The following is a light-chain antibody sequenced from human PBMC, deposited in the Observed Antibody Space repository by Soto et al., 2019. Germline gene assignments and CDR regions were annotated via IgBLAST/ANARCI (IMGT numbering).Light chain of an antibody. CDR3: QQYGSSPPYT. J-gene: IGKJ2*01. Sequence: EIVMTQSPGTLSSSPGERATLSCRASQSVSSSYLAWYQQKPGPAPRLLIYGASIKATGSPDRFSGSGSGTDFTLTISSLEPEDVAVYYCQQYGSSPPYTFGHGTKLEIK. CDR1: QSVSSSY. V-gene: IGKV3-20*01. CDR2: GAS.